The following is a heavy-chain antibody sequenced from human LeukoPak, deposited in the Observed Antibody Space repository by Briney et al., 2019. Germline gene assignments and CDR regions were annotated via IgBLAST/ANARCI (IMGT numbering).Heavy chain of an antibody. D-gene: IGHD3-16*01. V-gene: IGHV1-46*01. J-gene: IGHJ3*02. CDR1: GYTFTSYY. CDR2: INPSGGST. Sequence: ASVKVSCKASGYTFTSYYMHWVRHAPGQGIEWMGIINPSGGSTSYAQKFQGRVTMTRDTPTSTVYMELSSLRSEYTAVYYCARVAWRAFGAFDIWGQGTMVTVSS. CDR3: ARVAWRAFGAFDI.